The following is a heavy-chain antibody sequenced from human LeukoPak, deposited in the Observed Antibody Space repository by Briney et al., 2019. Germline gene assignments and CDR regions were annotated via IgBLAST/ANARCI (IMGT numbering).Heavy chain of an antibody. D-gene: IGHD6-13*01. Sequence: SETLSLTCTASGGSITNTNYYWAWVRQPPGKGLEWLGNIFYNGGPYFNPSLKSRVAISVDTSKNHFSLRLNSVTAADTAVYYCARARYTSSWYDIDFWGQGTLVTVSS. V-gene: IGHV4-39*07. CDR1: GGSITNTNYY. J-gene: IGHJ4*02. CDR3: ARARYTSSWYDIDF. CDR2: IFYNGGP.